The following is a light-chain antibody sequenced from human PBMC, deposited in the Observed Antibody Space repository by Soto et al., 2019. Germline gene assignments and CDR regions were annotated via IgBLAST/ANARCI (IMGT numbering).Light chain of an antibody. Sequence: DIQMTQSPSTLSASVGDRVTITFRASQSVSDWLAWYQHKPGKAPKLLIYDVSSLQSGVPSRFSGSGSGTDFTLTISSLQPEDFATYYCQQLHDYPITFGQGTRLEIK. V-gene: IGKV1-5*01. CDR2: DVS. J-gene: IGKJ5*01. CDR3: QQLHDYPIT. CDR1: QSVSDW.